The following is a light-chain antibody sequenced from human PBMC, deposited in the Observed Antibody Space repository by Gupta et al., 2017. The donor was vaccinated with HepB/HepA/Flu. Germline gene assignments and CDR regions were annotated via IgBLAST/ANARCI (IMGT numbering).Light chain of an antibody. J-gene: IGKJ2*01. CDR2: RAF. CDR3: QQTYGTPYT. CDR1: QGISSS. Sequence: DIQMTQSPSSLSASVGDRVTITCRASQGISSSLSWYQQKPGTAPKLLIYRAFSLHSGVPSRFSGSGSGTDFTLTITSLQPEDSATYFCQQTYGTPYTFGQGSQLEIK. V-gene: IGKV1-39*01.